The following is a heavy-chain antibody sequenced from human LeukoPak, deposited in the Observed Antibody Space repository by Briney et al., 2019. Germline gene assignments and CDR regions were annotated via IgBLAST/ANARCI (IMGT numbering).Heavy chain of an antibody. J-gene: IGHJ3*02. V-gene: IGHV4-59*01. D-gene: IGHD5-18*01. CDR3: AGTMGYSYGFGAFDI. Sequence: SETLSLTCTVSGGSISSYYWSWIRQPPGKGLEWIGYIYYSGSTNYNPSLKSRVTISVDTSKNQFSLKLSSVTAADTAVYYCAGTMGYSYGFGAFDIWGQGTMVTVSS. CDR1: GGSISSYY. CDR2: IYYSGST.